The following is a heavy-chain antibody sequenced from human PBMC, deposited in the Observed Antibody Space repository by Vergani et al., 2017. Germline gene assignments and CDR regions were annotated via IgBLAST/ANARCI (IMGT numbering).Heavy chain of an antibody. D-gene: IGHD6-13*01. Sequence: EVQLLESGGGLVQPGGSLRLSCAASGFTFSSYAMSWVRQAPGKGLEWVSAISGSGGSTYYADSVKGRFTISRDNSKNTLYLQMNSLRAEDTAVYYCAKESSSSWLPYYYYGMDVWGQGTTVTVSS. J-gene: IGHJ6*02. CDR1: GFTFSSYA. CDR2: ISGSGGST. CDR3: AKESSSSWLPYYYYGMDV. V-gene: IGHV3-23*01.